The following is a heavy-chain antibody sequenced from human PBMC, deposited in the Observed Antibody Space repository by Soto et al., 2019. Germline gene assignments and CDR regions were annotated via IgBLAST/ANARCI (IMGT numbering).Heavy chain of an antibody. D-gene: IGHD2-2*01. CDR2: IRSGSSTI. J-gene: IGHJ6*03. CDR3: TRSAYMDV. Sequence: PGGLLRRSCAASGETFISYSLHWVRKAPGKGLEWVSYIRSGSSTIYYADSVKGRFTISRDNAKNSLYLQMNSLRAEDTAVYYATRSAYMDVWGKGTTVTVSS. V-gene: IGHV3-48*01. CDR1: GETFISYS.